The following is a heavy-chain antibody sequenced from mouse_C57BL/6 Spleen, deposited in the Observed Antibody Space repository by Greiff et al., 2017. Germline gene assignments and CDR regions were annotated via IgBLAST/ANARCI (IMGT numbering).Heavy chain of an antibody. J-gene: IGHJ3*01. Sequence: EVKLMESGGGLVQPGGSMKLSCVASGFTFSNYWMNWVRQSPEKGLEWVAQIRLKSDNYATHYAESVKGRFTISRDDSKSSVYLQMNNLRAEDTGIYYCTGPSSFAYWGQGTLVTVSA. V-gene: IGHV6-3*01. CDR2: IRLKSDNYAT. CDR1: GFTFSNYW. CDR3: TGPSSFAY.